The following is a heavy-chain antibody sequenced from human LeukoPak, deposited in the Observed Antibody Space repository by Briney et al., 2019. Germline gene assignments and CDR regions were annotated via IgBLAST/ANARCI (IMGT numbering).Heavy chain of an antibody. D-gene: IGHD3-22*01. CDR1: GYTFTGYY. V-gene: IGHV1-2*06. CDR3: ARDPPQYYYDSSGYYYSDDY. J-gene: IGHJ4*02. CDR2: INPNSGGT. Sequence: ASVKVSCKASGYTFTGYYMHWVRQAPGQGLEWIGRINPNSGGTNYAQKFQGRVTMTRDTSISTAYMELSRLRSDDTAVYYCARDPPQYYYDSSGYYYSDDYWGQGTLVTVSS.